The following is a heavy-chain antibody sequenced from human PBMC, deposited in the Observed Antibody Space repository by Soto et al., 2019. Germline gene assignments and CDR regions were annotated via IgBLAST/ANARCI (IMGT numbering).Heavy chain of an antibody. CDR3: AIQGGPDSVSGRYYGRDA. J-gene: IGHJ6*04. CDR1: VFSLNTYW. CDR2: IFPGDSDT. Sequence: GESLKISCNASVFSLNTYWIGWVRQKPGKGLEWMGSIFPGDSDTRYSPSFQGQVIISADRSISTAYLQWRSLKASDTAIYYGAIQGGPDSVSGRYYGRDAWGKG. D-gene: IGHD2-15*01. V-gene: IGHV5-51*01.